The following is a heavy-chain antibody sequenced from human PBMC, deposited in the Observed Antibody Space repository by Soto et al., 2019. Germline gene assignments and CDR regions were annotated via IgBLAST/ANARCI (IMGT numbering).Heavy chain of an antibody. V-gene: IGHV7-4-1*01. J-gene: IGHJ5*02. CDR3: ARVVTGTTSWFDP. CDR2: INTNTGNP. CDR1: GYTFTSYA. D-gene: IGHD1-20*01. Sequence: ASVKVSCKASGYTFTSYAMNWVRQAPGQGLEWMGWINTNTGNPTYAQGFTGRFVFSLDTSVSTAYLQICSLKAADTAVYYCARVVTGTTSWFDPWGQGTLVTVSS.